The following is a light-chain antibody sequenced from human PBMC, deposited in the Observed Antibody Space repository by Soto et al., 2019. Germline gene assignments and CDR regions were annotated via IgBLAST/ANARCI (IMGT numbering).Light chain of an antibody. CDR3: GSYAGGGTWV. V-gene: IGLV2-14*01. Sequence: QSVLSQPASVSGSPGQSITISCTGTSNDIGSYNFVSWYQQHPGKAPKVLIYGVNYRPSGISNRFSGSKSGNSASLTISGLQAEDEADYYCGSYAGGGTWVFAGGTKLTVL. J-gene: IGLJ3*02. CDR1: SNDIGSYNF. CDR2: GVN.